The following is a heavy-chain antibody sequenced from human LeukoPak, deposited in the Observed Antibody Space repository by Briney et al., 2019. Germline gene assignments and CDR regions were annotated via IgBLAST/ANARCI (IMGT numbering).Heavy chain of an antibody. J-gene: IGHJ3*02. CDR3: ASTVLSGDAFDI. V-gene: IGHV3-48*03. Sequence: GGSLRLSCAASGFTFSSYEMNWVRQAPGKGLEWVSYISSSGRTIYYADSVKGRFTISRDNAKNSLYLQMNSLRAEDTAVYYCASTVLSGDAFDIWGQGTMVTVSS. CDR2: ISSSGRTI. CDR1: GFTFSSYE. D-gene: IGHD2-8*02.